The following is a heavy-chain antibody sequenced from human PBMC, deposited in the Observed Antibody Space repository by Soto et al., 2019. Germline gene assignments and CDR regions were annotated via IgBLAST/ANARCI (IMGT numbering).Heavy chain of an antibody. J-gene: IGHJ6*02. V-gene: IGHV5-51*01. Sequence: GESLNISCKGSGYSFTLYWIGWVRQMPGKGLECMGIIYPGDSDTRYSPSFQGQVTISADKSISTAYLQWSSLKASDTAMYYCARPTNRGKYYYGMDVWGQGTTVTVSS. CDR2: IYPGDSDT. CDR1: GYSFTLYW. CDR3: ARPTNRGKYYYGMDV. D-gene: IGHD2-8*01.